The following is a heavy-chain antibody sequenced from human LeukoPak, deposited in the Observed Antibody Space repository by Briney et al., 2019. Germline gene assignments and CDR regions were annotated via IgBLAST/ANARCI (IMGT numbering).Heavy chain of an antibody. CDR1: GYSFTNFD. D-gene: IGHD6-19*01. CDR3: ARGPQWRGDYYYMDV. Sequence: ASVKVSCKASGYSFTNFDINWVRQATGQGLEWMGWMNPNSGNKGYAQKFQGRVTMTMNTSITTTYMELSSLRSEDTAVYYCARGPQWRGDYYYMDVWGRGTTVTVSS. CDR2: MNPNSGNK. J-gene: IGHJ6*03. V-gene: IGHV1-8*01.